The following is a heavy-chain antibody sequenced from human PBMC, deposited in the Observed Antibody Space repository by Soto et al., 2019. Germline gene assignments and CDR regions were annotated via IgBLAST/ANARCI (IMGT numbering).Heavy chain of an antibody. CDR1: GASITTYY. D-gene: IGHD6-19*01. CDR2: VYHTGST. CDR3: ARSLFGSGWTLDS. Sequence: SETLSLTCDVSGASITTYYWSWIRQAPGKGLEWIGNVYHTGSTDYNSSLKSRVTISVDTSKNQFSLNMNSVTAADTAVYYCARSLFGSGWTLDSWGQGALVTVYS. V-gene: IGHV4-59*01. J-gene: IGHJ4*02.